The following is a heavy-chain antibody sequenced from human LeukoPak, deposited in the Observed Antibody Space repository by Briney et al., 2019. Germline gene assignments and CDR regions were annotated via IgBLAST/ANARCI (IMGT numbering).Heavy chain of an antibody. Sequence: GGSLRLSCAASGFTFSSYSMNWVRQAPGKGLEWVSSISSSSSYIYYADSVKGRFTISRDNAKNSLYLQMNSLRAEDTDVYYCAREYYDILTGYWDYWGQGTLVTVSS. CDR1: GFTFSSYS. CDR3: AREYYDILTGYWDY. CDR2: ISSSSSYI. J-gene: IGHJ4*02. D-gene: IGHD3-9*01. V-gene: IGHV3-21*01.